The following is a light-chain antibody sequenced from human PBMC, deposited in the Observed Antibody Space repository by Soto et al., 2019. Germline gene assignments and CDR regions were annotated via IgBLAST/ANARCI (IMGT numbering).Light chain of an antibody. CDR1: QSVNRY. V-gene: IGKV3-15*01. CDR2: SAS. CDR3: QQYDKWPPAT. Sequence: IVFTQSPATRSVSPGERATLSCSASQSVNRYLAWYQQKPNQAPRLLIYSASTRATGIPARCSGSGSGTEFTLTISSLQSEDSAVYYCQQYDKWPPATFGQGTRLEIK. J-gene: IGKJ5*01.